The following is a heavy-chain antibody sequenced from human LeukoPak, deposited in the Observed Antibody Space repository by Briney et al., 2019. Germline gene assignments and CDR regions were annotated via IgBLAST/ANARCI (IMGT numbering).Heavy chain of an antibody. D-gene: IGHD3-16*01. Sequence: GGSLRLSCAASGFTFSSYSMNWVRQAPGKGLVWVSYISSSSSTIYYADSVKGRFTISRDNAKNSLYLQMNSLRAEDTAVYYCARVDMITFGGPIDDSSGYSDYWGQGTLVTVSS. V-gene: IGHV3-48*04. CDR1: GFTFSSYS. J-gene: IGHJ4*02. CDR2: ISSSSSTI. CDR3: ARVDMITFGGPIDDSSGYSDY.